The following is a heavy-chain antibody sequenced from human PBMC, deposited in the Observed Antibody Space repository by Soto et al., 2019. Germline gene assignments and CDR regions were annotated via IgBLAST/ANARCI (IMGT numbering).Heavy chain of an antibody. D-gene: IGHD3-22*01. CDR3: ARDSSGYYYFDY. Sequence: ASVKVSCKASGGTFSSYAISWVRQAPGQGLEWMGGIIPIFGTANYAQKFQGRVTITADESTSTAYMELSSLRSEDTAVYYCARDSSGYYYFDYWGQGTLVTVSS. J-gene: IGHJ4*02. V-gene: IGHV1-69*13. CDR2: IIPIFGTA. CDR1: GGTFSSYA.